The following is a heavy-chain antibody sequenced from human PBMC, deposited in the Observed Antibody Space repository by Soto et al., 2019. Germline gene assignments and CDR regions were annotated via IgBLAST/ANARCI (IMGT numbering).Heavy chain of an antibody. D-gene: IGHD6-13*01. J-gene: IGHJ6*02. Sequence: SETLSLTCAVHGGSFSCYYWSWIRQPPGKGLEWIGEINHSGSTNYNPSLKSRVTISVDTSKNQFSLKLSSVTAADTAVYYCGGIVGSSWFYGMDVWGQGTTVTVSS. CDR3: GGIVGSSWFYGMDV. V-gene: IGHV4-34*01. CDR2: INHSGST. CDR1: GGSFSCYY.